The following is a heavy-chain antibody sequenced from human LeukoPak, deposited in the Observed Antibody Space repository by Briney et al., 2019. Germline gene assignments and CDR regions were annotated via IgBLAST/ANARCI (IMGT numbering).Heavy chain of an antibody. Sequence: GESLKISCKGSGYSFTSYWIGWVRQMPGKGLEWMGITYPGDSDTRYSPSFQGQVTISADKSISSAYLQWSSLKASDTAMYYCARQGWGVVVPAAKFDYWGQGTLVTVSS. J-gene: IGHJ4*02. V-gene: IGHV5-51*01. CDR2: TYPGDSDT. CDR1: GYSFTSYW. D-gene: IGHD2-2*01. CDR3: ARQGWGVVVPAAKFDY.